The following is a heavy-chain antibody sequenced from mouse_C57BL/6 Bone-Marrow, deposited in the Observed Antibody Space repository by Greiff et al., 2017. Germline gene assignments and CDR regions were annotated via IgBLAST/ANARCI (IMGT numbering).Heavy chain of an antibody. J-gene: IGHJ2*01. CDR1: GYAFTNYL. CDR3: AREDSSGYVGY. CDR2: INPGSGGT. Sequence: VHLVESGAELVRPGTSVKVSCKASGYAFTNYLIEWVKQRPGQGLEWIGVINPGSGGTNYNEKFKGKATLTADKSSSTAYMQLSSLTSEDSAVYFCAREDSSGYVGYWGQGTTLTVSS. D-gene: IGHD3-2*02. V-gene: IGHV1-54*01.